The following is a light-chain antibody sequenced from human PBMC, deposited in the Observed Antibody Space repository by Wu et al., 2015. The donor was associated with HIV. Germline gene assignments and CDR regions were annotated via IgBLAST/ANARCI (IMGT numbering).Light chain of an antibody. V-gene: IGKV1-NL1*01. CDR1: QGIGNS. CDR3: QQYYTTLLT. J-gene: IGKJ4*01. Sequence: SASVGDSVTITXRASQGIGNSLAWYQQKPGRGPKXLLYATSKLEXGVPSRFGGSGSGTDYALTINTLQPEDFATYYCQQYYTTLLTFGGGTKVEIK. CDR2: ATS.